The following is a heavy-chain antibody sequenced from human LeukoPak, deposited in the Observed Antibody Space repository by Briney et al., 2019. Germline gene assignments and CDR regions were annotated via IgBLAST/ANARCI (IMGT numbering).Heavy chain of an antibody. Sequence: SETLSLTCTVSGGSISTYYWSWIRQPPGKGLEWIGYIYTSESTNYNPSLKSRVTISVDTSKNQFSLMLSSVTAADTAFYYCARRRTTGTTGYFDYWGQGILVTVSS. D-gene: IGHD1-1*01. CDR1: GGSISTYY. CDR3: ARRRTTGTTGYFDY. CDR2: IYTSEST. J-gene: IGHJ4*02. V-gene: IGHV4-4*09.